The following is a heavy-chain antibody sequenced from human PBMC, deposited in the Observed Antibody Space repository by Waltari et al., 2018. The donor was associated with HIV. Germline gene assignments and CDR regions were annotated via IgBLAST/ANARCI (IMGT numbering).Heavy chain of an antibody. V-gene: IGHV3-23*04. CDR3: AKAVMETAVSSPVDC. CDR1: GFTFNNFA. D-gene: IGHD5-18*01. Sequence: EVQLVESGGGLVQPGGSLRLSCTASGFTFNNFAMSWVRQAPGKGLEWVSVISGSGGTTYYADSVKCRFTVSRDNFKNTVYLQMNSLRAGDTAIYYCAKAVMETAVSSPVDCWGQGALVTVSS. CDR2: ISGSGGTT. J-gene: IGHJ4*02.